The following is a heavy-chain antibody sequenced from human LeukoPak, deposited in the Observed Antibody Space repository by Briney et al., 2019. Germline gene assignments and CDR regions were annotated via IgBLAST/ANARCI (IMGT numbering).Heavy chain of an antibody. Sequence: PGGARRLSCAASGFTFSSYALSGLRRGPGKGLEGVSAISSSGGSIYYAHSVTGRFTISRDDSKHPPSLKIQALRRQGLSVYYCYQSTPKSFQHWGQGTLVTVSS. J-gene: IGHJ1*01. D-gene: IGHD2-2*01. CDR3: YQSTPKSFQH. V-gene: IGHV3-23*01. CDR2: ISSSGGSI. CDR1: GFTFSSYA.